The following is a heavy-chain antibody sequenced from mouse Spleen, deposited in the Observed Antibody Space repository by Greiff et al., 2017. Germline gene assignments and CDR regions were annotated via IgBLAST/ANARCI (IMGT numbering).Heavy chain of an antibody. CDR1: GYSITSGYY. Sequence: EVKLMESGPGLVKPSQSLSLTCSVTGYSITSGYYWNWIRQFPGNKLEWMGYISYDGSNNYNPSLKNRISITRDTSKNQFFLKLNSVTTEDTATYYCARVRGPTPYYAMDYWGQGTSVTVSS. V-gene: IGHV3-6*01. CDR2: ISYDGSN. CDR3: ARVRGPTPYYAMDY. J-gene: IGHJ4*01.